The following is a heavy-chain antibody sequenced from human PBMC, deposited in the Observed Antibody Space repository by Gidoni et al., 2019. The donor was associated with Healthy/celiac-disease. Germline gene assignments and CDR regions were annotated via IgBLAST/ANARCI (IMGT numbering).Heavy chain of an antibody. CDR3: TTGTMVRGVKGWFDP. CDR2: IKSKTDGGTT. Sequence: EVQLVESGGGLVKPGGSLRLSCAASGFTFSTAWMRWVRQAPGKGLGWVGRIKSKTDGGTTDYAAPVKGRFTISRDDSKNTLYLQMNSLKTEDTAVYYCTTGTMVRGVKGWFDPWGQGTLVTVSS. D-gene: IGHD3-10*01. V-gene: IGHV3-15*01. CDR1: GFTFSTAW. J-gene: IGHJ5*02.